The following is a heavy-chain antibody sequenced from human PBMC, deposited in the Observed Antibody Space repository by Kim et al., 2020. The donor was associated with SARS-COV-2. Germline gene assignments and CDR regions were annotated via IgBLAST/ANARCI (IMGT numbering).Heavy chain of an antibody. CDR3: ARDQGRFLEWLHLYDAFDI. J-gene: IGHJ3*02. CDR1: GYTFTSYY. V-gene: IGHV1-46*01. Sequence: ASVKVSCKASGYTFTSYYMHWVRQAPGQGLEWMGIINPSGGSTSYAQKFQGRVTMTRDTSTSTVYMELSSLRSEDTDLYYCARDQGRFLEWLHLYDAFDIWGQGTMVTVSS. CDR2: INPSGGST. D-gene: IGHD3-3*01.